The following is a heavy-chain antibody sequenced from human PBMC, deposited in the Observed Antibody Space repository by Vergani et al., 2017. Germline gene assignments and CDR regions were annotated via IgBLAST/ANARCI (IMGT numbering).Heavy chain of an antibody. CDR3: ARVSSWTLYYYYYMDV. CDR1: GFTFDDYA. J-gene: IGHJ6*03. CDR2: ISWNSGSI. V-gene: IGHV3-9*01. Sequence: EVQLVESGGGLVQPGRSLRLSCAASGFTFDDYAMHWVRQAPGKGLEWVSGISWNSGSIGYADSVKGRFTISRDNAKNSLYLQMNSLRAEDTAVYYCARVSSWTLYYYYYMDVWGKGTTVTVSS. D-gene: IGHD6-13*01.